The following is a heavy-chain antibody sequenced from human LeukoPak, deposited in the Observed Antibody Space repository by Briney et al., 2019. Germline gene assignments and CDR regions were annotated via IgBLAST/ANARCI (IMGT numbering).Heavy chain of an antibody. CDR1: GYSFTSYW. J-gene: IGHJ4*02. V-gene: IGHV5-51*01. CDR3: ARAYCSGGSCYTYYFDY. Sequence: RGESLKISCKGSGYSFTSYWIGWVRQMPGKCLEWMGISYPGDSDTRYSPSFQGQVTISADKSISTAYLQWSSLKASDTAMYYCARAYCSGGSCYTYYFDYWGQGTLVTVSS. D-gene: IGHD2-15*01. CDR2: SYPGDSDT.